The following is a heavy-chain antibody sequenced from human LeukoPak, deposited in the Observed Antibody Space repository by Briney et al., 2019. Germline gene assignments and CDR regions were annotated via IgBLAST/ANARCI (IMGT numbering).Heavy chain of an antibody. CDR1: GFTFSNAW. V-gene: IGHV3-15*01. Sequence: PGGSLRLSCAASGFTFSNAWLSWVRQAPGKGLEWVGRIKSKTNRGTTDFAAPVKGRFTVSREDSKNTLYLQMNSLRAEDTAVYYCAKRGCDTNGCPYYFDYWGQGTLVTVSA. CDR3: AKRGCDTNGCPYYFDY. D-gene: IGHD2-8*01. CDR2: IKSKTNRGTT. J-gene: IGHJ4*02.